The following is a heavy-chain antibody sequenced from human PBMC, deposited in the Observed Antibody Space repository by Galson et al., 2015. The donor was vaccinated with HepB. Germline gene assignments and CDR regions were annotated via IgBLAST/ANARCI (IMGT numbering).Heavy chain of an antibody. CDR2: ISSNGGST. Sequence: SLRLSCAASGFTFSSYAMHWVRQAPGKGLEYVSAISSNGGSTYYADSVKGRFTISRDNSKNTLYLQMSSLRAEDTAVYYCVKQQQLVEGGLDYWGQGTLVTVSS. J-gene: IGHJ4*02. D-gene: IGHD6-13*01. V-gene: IGHV3-64D*06. CDR3: VKQQQLVEGGLDY. CDR1: GFTFSSYA.